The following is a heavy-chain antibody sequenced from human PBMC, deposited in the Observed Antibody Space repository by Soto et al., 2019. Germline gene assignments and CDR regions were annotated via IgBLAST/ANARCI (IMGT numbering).Heavy chain of an antibody. V-gene: IGHV1-69*01. CDR2: IIPTFGTA. CDR1: GGTFSSYA. CDR3: AAEYSSSIPGYYFDY. D-gene: IGHD6-6*01. J-gene: IGHJ4*01. Sequence: QVQLVQSGAEVKKPGSSVKVSCKASGGTFSSYAISWVRQAPGQGLEWMGGIIPTFGTANYAQKFQGRVTITADESTSIAYRELSSLRSEDTAVYYCAAEYSSSIPGYYFDYWGHGTLVTVSS.